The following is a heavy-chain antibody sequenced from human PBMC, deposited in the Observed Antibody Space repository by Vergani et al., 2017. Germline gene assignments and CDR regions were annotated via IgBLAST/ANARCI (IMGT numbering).Heavy chain of an antibody. Sequence: QVQLVESGGGVVQPGGSLRLSCAASGFTFSSYGMHWVRQAPGKGLEWVAFIRYDGSNKYYADSVKGRFTISRDNSKNTLYLQMNSLRAEDTAVYYCAKDKLGGIDYWGQGTLVTVSS. V-gene: IGHV3-30*02. J-gene: IGHJ4*02. CDR3: AKDKLGGIDY. CDR1: GFTFSSYG. D-gene: IGHD2-15*01. CDR2: IRYDGSNK.